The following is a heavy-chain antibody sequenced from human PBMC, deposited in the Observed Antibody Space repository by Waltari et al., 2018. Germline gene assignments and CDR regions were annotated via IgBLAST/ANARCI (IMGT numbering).Heavy chain of an antibody. CDR1: GFTFISYA. CDR2: IAYDGSNK. V-gene: IGHV3-30*04. D-gene: IGHD3-22*01. J-gene: IGHJ4*02. Sequence: QVQLVESGGGVVQPGRSLRLSCSASGFTFISYAMPWVRQAPGKGVGWVAVIAYDGSNKYYAASVKGRFTISRDNSKNTLYLQMNSLGAEDTAVYYWARTPNYYDSSGYSYFDYWGQGTLVTVSS. CDR3: ARTPNYYDSSGYSYFDY.